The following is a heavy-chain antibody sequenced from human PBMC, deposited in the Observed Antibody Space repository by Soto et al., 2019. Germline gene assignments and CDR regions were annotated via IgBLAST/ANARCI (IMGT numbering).Heavy chain of an antibody. CDR1: GFTFSSYA. J-gene: IGHJ6*02. CDR2: ISGSGGSK. Sequence: EVQLLESGGGLVQPGGSLRLSCAASGFTFSSYAMSWVRQAPGKGLEWVSAISGSGGSKYYADSVKGRFTIARDNSKNTLYLQMHSLRAEDTAVYYCANMEQQGQYSSSWFPYYYCGMDVWGQGTTVTVSS. V-gene: IGHV3-23*01. D-gene: IGHD6-13*01. CDR3: ANMEQQGQYSSSWFPYYYCGMDV.